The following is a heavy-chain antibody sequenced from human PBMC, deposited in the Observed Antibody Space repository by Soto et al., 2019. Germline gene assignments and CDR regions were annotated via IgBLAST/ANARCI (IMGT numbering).Heavy chain of an antibody. J-gene: IGHJ6*02. CDR2: IMPVFATP. V-gene: IGHV1-69*12. CDR1: GGTFSTSA. CDR3: ARDKDRQQLGGNYYYILDV. Sequence: QVQLMQSGAEVKKPGSSVKVSCKASGGTFSTSAISWVRQAPGEGLEWVGGIMPVFATPDYAQKLQGRVTISADESTTTAYLELTSLTTDDTAVYYCARDKDRQQLGGNYYYILDVWGQWTAITVSS. D-gene: IGHD3-3*02.